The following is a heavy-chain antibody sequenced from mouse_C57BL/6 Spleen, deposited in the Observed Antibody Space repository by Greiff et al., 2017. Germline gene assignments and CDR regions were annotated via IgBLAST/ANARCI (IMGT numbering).Heavy chain of an antibody. D-gene: IGHD3-2*02. Sequence: VQLQQSGPGLVQPSQSLSITCTVSGFSLTSYGVHWVRQSPGKGLEWLGGIWSGGSTDYNADFISRMRIRKYNSKSQVFFKMTSLQSDVTARYYCARAYSSGPWFAYWGQGTLVTVSA. J-gene: IGHJ3*01. CDR2: IWSGGST. CDR3: ARAYSSGPWFAY. V-gene: IGHV2-2*01. CDR1: GFSLTSYG.